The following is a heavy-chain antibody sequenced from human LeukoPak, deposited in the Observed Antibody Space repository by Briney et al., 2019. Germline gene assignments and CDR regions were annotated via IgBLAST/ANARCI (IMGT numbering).Heavy chain of an antibody. CDR2: ISSSGRTI. J-gene: IGHJ4*02. CDR3: ARWKGGMGLLNPPYFDY. V-gene: IGHV3-11*04. Sequence: GGSLRLSCAASGFTFSDFYMGWIRQAPGKGLEWLSYISSSGRTIYYADSVRGRFTISRDNAKNSLYLQMNSLRAEDTAVYYCARWKGGMGLLNPPYFDYWGQGTLVTVSS. CDR1: GFTFSDFY. D-gene: IGHD3-3*01.